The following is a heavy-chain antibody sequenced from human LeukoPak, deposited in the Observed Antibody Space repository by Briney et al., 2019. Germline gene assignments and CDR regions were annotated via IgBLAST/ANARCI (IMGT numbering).Heavy chain of an antibody. CDR1: GFTFSSYA. D-gene: IGHD3-3*01. V-gene: IGHV3-23*01. CDR3: AKSDTYYDFWSGYSTWNYYYGMDV. Sequence: GGSLRLSCAASGFTFSSYAMSWVRQAPGKGLEWVSAISGSGGSTYYADSVKGRFTISRDNSKNTLYLQMNSLRAEDTAVYYCAKSDTYYDFWSGYSTWNYYYGMDVWGQGTTVTVPS. J-gene: IGHJ6*02. CDR2: ISGSGGST.